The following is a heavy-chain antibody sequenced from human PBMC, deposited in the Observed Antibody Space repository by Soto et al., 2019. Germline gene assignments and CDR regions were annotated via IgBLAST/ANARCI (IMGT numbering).Heavy chain of an antibody. CDR2: ISAYNGNT. Sequence: ASVKVSCKASGYTFTSYGISWVRQAPGQGLEWMGWISAYNGNTNYAQKLQGRVTMTTDTSTSTAYMELRSLRSDDTAVYSCARDLYYDSSGYIDYWGQGTLVTVSS. CDR3: ARDLYYDSSGYIDY. V-gene: IGHV1-18*01. CDR1: GYTFTSYG. J-gene: IGHJ4*02. D-gene: IGHD3-22*01.